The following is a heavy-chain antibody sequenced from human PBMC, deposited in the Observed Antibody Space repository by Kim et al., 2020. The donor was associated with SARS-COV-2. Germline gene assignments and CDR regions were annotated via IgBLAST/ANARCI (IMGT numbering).Heavy chain of an antibody. V-gene: IGHV3-21*01. D-gene: IGHD1-26*01. J-gene: IGHJ1*01. CDR1: GFTFSSYS. CDR3: PRGGWELLVEYFQH. CDR2: ISSSSCYI. Sequence: GGSLRLSCAASGFTFSSYSMNWVRQAPGKGLEWVSSISSSSCYIYYADSVKGRFTISRDNAKNSLYLQMNSLRAEDTAVYYCPRGGWELLVEYFQHWGQGTLVTVSS.